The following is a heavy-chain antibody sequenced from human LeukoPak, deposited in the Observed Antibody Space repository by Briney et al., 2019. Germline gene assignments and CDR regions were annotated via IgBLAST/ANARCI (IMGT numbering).Heavy chain of an antibody. CDR2: IKSKTDGGTT. D-gene: IGHD3-22*01. Sequence: GGALRLSCAASGFTFSNAWMSGVRQAPGRGREGVGRIKSKTDGGTTDYAAPVKGRFTISRDDSKNTLYLQMNSLKTEGTAVYYCTTGYYDSSGYNLDAFDVWGQGTMVTVSS. V-gene: IGHV3-15*01. J-gene: IGHJ3*01. CDR1: GFTFSNAW. CDR3: TTGYYDSSGYNLDAFDV.